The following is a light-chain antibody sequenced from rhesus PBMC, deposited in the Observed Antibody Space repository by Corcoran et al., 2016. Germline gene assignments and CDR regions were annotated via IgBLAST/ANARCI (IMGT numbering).Light chain of an antibody. J-gene: IGKJ2*01. CDR3: QQYYTLPYN. CDR2: YAT. CDR1: QAISSF. Sequence: DIQMTQSPSSVSASVGDRVTITCRASQAISSFLAWYQQKPGEAPRLLIYYATTLQKGVPSRFSGSGSGTDFTLTISSLQPEDFATYDCQQYYTLPYNFGQGTKVEIK. V-gene: IGKV1-25*01.